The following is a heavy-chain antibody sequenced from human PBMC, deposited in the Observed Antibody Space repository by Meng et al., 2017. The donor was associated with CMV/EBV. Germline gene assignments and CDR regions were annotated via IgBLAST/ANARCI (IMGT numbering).Heavy chain of an antibody. CDR2: ISWNSGSI. CDR1: GFTFDDYA. Sequence: SLKISCAASGFTFDDYAMHWVRQAPGKGLEWVSGISWNSGSIGYADSVKGRFTISRDSAKNSLYLQMNSLRAEDTALYYCASAGQQLDYWGQGTLVTVSS. J-gene: IGHJ4*02. V-gene: IGHV3-9*01. D-gene: IGHD6-13*01. CDR3: ASAGQQLDY.